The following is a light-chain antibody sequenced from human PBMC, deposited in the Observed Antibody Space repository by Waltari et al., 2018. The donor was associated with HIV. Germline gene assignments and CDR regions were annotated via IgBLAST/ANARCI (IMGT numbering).Light chain of an antibody. Sequence: QSVLTQPASVSGARGQRVTSSCTGSSPNNGADYDVHRYQQLPGAAPKLLIYININRPSGVPDRFSGSKSGTSASLAITGLQAEDEADYYCQSYDSRLTVWVFGGGTKVTVL. CDR1: SPNNGADYD. CDR3: QSYDSRLTVWV. V-gene: IGLV1-40*01. CDR2: INI. J-gene: IGLJ3*02.